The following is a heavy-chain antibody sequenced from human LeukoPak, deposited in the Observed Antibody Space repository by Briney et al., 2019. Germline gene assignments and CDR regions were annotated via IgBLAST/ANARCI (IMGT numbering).Heavy chain of an antibody. CDR3: AGSGWSFDAFDF. Sequence: SETLSLTCTVSGGSISSYYWSWIRQPPGKGLEWIGYIHHSGTTNYSPSLKSRVTISVDMSKNRFSLRLSSLTAADTAVYFCAGSGWSFDAFDFWGQGTMDTVSS. J-gene: IGHJ3*01. CDR1: GGSISSYY. D-gene: IGHD6-19*01. V-gene: IGHV4-59*08. CDR2: IHHSGTT.